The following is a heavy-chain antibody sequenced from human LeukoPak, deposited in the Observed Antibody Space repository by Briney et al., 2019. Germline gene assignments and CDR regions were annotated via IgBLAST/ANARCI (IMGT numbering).Heavy chain of an antibody. D-gene: IGHD5-12*01. J-gene: IGHJ4*02. CDR2: INPNSGGT. V-gene: IGHV1-2*02. CDR1: GYTFTVYY. CDR3: ARVLGGFSYFEH. Sequence: GASVKVSCKASGYTFTVYYMHWVRQAPGQGLEWMGWINPNSGGTNYAQKFQGRVTMTRDTSISSAYMELSRLRSDDTALYYCARVLGGFSYFEHWGQGTLVTVSS.